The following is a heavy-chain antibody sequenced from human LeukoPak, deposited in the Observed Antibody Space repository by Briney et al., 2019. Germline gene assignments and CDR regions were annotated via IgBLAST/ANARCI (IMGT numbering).Heavy chain of an antibody. CDR1: GFTFSSYA. V-gene: IGHV3-23*01. CDR3: VRGSDRLLYDAFDM. J-gene: IGHJ3*02. D-gene: IGHD3-9*01. Sequence: GGSLRLSCAASGFTFSSYAMSWVRQAPGKGLEWVSAISGSGGSTYYADSVKGRFTISRDNSKNTLYLQMNSLRAEDTAVYYCVRGSDRLLYDAFDMWGQGTMVTVSS. CDR2: ISGSGGST.